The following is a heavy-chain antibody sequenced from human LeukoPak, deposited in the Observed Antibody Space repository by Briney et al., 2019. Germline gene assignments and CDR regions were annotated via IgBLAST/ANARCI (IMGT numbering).Heavy chain of an antibody. Sequence: GGSLRLSCAASGFTFDDYGMHWVRQAPGKGLEWVSGISWNSGSRAYADSVKGRFTISRDNVKNSLYLQMNSLRAEDMALYYCAKGGYSNSPGYMDVWGKGTTVTISS. CDR1: GFTFDDYG. CDR2: ISWNSGSR. CDR3: AKGGYSNSPGYMDV. D-gene: IGHD6-13*01. V-gene: IGHV3-9*03. J-gene: IGHJ6*03.